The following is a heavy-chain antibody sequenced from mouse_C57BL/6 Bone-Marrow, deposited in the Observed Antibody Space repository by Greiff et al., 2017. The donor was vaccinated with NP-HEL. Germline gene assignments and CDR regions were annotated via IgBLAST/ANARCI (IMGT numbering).Heavy chain of an antibody. D-gene: IGHD4-1*01. Sequence: DVMLVESGGGLVKPGGSLKLSCAASGFTFSSYAMSWVRQTPEKRLEWVATISDGGSYTYYPDNVKGRFTITRDQANNNLYLQMSHLKSEDTAIYYCAMNWDRAWFAYWGQGTLVTVSA. CDR3: AMNWDRAWFAY. CDR1: GFTFSSYA. V-gene: IGHV5-4*03. J-gene: IGHJ3*01. CDR2: ISDGGSYT.